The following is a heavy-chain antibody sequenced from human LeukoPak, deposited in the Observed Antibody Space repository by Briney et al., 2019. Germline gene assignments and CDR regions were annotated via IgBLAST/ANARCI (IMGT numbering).Heavy chain of an antibody. J-gene: IGHJ4*02. Sequence: QPGGSLRLSCAASGFTFNSYWMHWVRQVPGKGLVWVSRINSDGTRTNYVDSAKGRFTISRDNAKNTLFLQMNSLRAEDTAVYYCARGNFHSGSGSSPLDNWGQGTLVTVSS. V-gene: IGHV3-74*01. CDR2: INSDGTRT. D-gene: IGHD3-10*01. CDR3: ARGNFHSGSGSSPLDN. CDR1: GFTFNSYW.